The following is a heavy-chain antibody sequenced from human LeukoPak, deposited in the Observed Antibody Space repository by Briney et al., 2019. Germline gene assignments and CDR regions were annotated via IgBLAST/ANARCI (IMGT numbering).Heavy chain of an antibody. Sequence: SETLSLTCTVSGGSISSYYWSWIRQPPGKGLEWIGYIYYSGNTNYNPSLKSRVTISVDTSKNQFSLKLSSVTAADTAVYYCARTDDSSGYYPYYFDYWGQGTLVTVSS. J-gene: IGHJ4*02. CDR2: IYYSGNT. V-gene: IGHV4-59*08. CDR1: GGSISSYY. D-gene: IGHD3-22*01. CDR3: ARTDDSSGYYPYYFDY.